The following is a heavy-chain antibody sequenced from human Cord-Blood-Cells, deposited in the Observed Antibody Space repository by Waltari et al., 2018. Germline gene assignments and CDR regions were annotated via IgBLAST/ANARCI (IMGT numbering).Heavy chain of an antibody. V-gene: IGHV1-2*04. J-gene: IGHJ4*02. Sequence: QVQLVQSGAEVKKPGASVTVSCKASGDTLTGYYLHWVRQAPGQGLEWMGWINPNSGGTNYAQKFQGWVTMTRDTSISTAYVELSRLRSDDTAVYYCARDQGGSKDYWGQGTLVTVSS. CDR2: INPNSGGT. CDR1: GDTLTGYY. CDR3: ARDQGGSKDY. D-gene: IGHD3-16*01.